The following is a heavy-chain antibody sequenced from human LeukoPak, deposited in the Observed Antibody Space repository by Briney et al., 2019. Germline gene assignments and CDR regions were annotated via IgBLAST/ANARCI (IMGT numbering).Heavy chain of an antibody. Sequence: GGSLRLSCAASGFTFSTYSMNWVRQAPGKGLEWVSSNSSSNNYIFYADSVKGRFTISRDNAKNSLYLQMNSLRAEDTAVYYCARELISSSSVLLPDYWGQGTLVTVSS. CDR2: NSSSNNYI. D-gene: IGHD6-6*01. CDR3: ARELISSSSVLLPDY. V-gene: IGHV3-21*06. CDR1: GFTFSTYS. J-gene: IGHJ4*02.